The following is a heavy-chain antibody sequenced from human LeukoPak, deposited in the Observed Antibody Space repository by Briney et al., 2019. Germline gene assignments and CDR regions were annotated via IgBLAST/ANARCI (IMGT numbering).Heavy chain of an antibody. CDR2: IIPILGIA. J-gene: IGHJ3*02. Sequence: SVKVSCKASGGTFSSYAISWVRQAPGQGLEWMGRIIPILGIANYAQKFQGSVTITADKSTGTAYMELSSLRSEDTAVYYCARGGGSSLDAFDIWGQGTMVTVSS. V-gene: IGHV1-69*04. D-gene: IGHD2-2*01. CDR1: GGTFSSYA. CDR3: ARGGGSSLDAFDI.